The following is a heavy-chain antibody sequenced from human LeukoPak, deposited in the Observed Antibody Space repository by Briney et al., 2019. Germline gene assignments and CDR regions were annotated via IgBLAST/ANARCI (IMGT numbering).Heavy chain of an antibody. Sequence: SETLSLTCTVSGGSISSYYWSWIRQPPGKGLEWIGEINHSGSTNYNPSLKSRVTISVDTSKNQFSLKLSSVTAADTAVYYCARGLYDSRIMWFGELFVPNWFDPWGQGTLATVSS. J-gene: IGHJ5*02. V-gene: IGHV4-34*01. CDR2: INHSGST. CDR1: GGSISSYY. CDR3: ARGLYDSRIMWFGELFVPNWFDP. D-gene: IGHD3-10*01.